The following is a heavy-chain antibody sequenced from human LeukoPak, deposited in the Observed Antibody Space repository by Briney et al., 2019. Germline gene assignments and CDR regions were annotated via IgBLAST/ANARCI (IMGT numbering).Heavy chain of an antibody. D-gene: IGHD6-13*01. CDR1: GVSISSYY. CDR3: ARALQPGVYAFDI. Sequence: SATLSLTCTVSGVSISSYYWTWIRQPPGEGLEWIGYIYYSGSTNYNPSLKSRVTISVDTSKNQFSLKLSSVTAADTAVYYCARALQPGVYAFDIWGQGTMVTVSS. V-gene: IGHV4-59*01. CDR2: IYYSGST. J-gene: IGHJ3*02.